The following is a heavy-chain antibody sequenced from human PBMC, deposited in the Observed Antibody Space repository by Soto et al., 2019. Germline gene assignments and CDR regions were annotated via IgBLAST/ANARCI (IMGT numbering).Heavy chain of an antibody. CDR1: GFTFGDYA. Sequence: GGSLSLSWTAAGFTFGDYAMSLVRQAPGKGLEWVGFIRSKAYGGTTEYAASVKGRFTISRDDSKSIAYLQMNSLKTEDTAVYYCTSSLYDSSGYSRHGGFDIWGQGTMVTVSS. V-gene: IGHV3-49*04. CDR3: TSSLYDSSGYSRHGGFDI. J-gene: IGHJ3*02. CDR2: IRSKAYGGTT. D-gene: IGHD3-22*01.